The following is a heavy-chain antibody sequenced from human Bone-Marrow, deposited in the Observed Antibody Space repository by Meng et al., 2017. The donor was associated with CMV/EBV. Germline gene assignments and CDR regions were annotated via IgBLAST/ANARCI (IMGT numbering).Heavy chain of an antibody. CDR3: TTVNWGSGPKGY. Sequence: GESLKISCAASRFTFSDHYMDWVRQAPGRGLECVGRIKMESEGGTTVYAAPVKGRFTISRDDSKNTLYLQMNSLKTEDTAVYYCTTVNWGSGPKGYWGQGTLVTVSS. V-gene: IGHV3-15*01. CDR2: IKMESEGGTT. CDR1: RFTFSDHY. D-gene: IGHD7-27*01. J-gene: IGHJ4*02.